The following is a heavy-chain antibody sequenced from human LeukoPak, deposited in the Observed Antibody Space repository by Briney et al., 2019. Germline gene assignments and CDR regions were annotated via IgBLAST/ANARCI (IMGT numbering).Heavy chain of an antibody. V-gene: IGHV1-69*04. CDR2: IIPILGIA. D-gene: IGHD6-13*01. Sequence: SVKVSCKASGGTFSSYAISWVRQAPGQGLEWMGRIIPILGIANYAQKLQGRVTITADKSTSTAYMELSSLRSEDTAVYYCAREGLAAAGPGAFDIWGQGTMVTVSS. CDR1: GGTFSSYA. J-gene: IGHJ3*02. CDR3: AREGLAAAGPGAFDI.